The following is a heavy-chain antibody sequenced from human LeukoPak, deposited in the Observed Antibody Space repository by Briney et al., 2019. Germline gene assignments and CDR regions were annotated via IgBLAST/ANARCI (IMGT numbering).Heavy chain of an antibody. J-gene: IGHJ4*02. CDR2: INPNSGGT. CDR1: GYTFTNYG. D-gene: IGHD3-10*01. V-gene: IGHV1-2*02. CDR3: ARDLFYSVSGTYYNVGRVFNY. Sequence: AAVTVSCQDSGYTFTNYGISWVRQAPGQGLEWMGWINPNSGGTNYAQNFQGRVTMPRDTSITTAYMELTSLRSDDPAVYYCARDLFYSVSGTYYNVGRVFNYWGQGTLVTVSS.